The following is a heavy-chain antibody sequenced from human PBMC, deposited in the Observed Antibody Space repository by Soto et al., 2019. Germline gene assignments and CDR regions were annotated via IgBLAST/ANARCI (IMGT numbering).Heavy chain of an antibody. CDR3: AMSPEATVTAFDY. V-gene: IGHV4-31*03. Sequence: QVQLQESGPGLVKPSQTLSLTCTVSGGSISSGGYYWSWIRQHPGKGLEWFGYIYYSGSTYYNPSLRSRVSISVDTSKNQFYLKLSSVTAADTAVYYCAMSPEATVTAFDYWGQGTLVTVSS. J-gene: IGHJ4*02. CDR2: IYYSGST. CDR1: GGSISSGGYY. D-gene: IGHD4-17*01.